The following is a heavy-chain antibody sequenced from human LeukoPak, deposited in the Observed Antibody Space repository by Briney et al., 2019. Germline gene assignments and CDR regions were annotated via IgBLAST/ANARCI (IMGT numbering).Heavy chain of an antibody. CDR2: MNPNSGGT. J-gene: IGHJ4*02. Sequence: ASVKVSCKASGYTFTGYHLHWVRQAPGQGLEWMGNMNPNSGGTNSAQKFQGRVIMTRDTSISTAYMELSRLRSDDTAVYYCARDDGGQQLDDYWGQGTLVTVSS. CDR3: ARDDGGQQLDDY. D-gene: IGHD6-13*01. CDR1: GYTFTGYH. V-gene: IGHV1-2*02.